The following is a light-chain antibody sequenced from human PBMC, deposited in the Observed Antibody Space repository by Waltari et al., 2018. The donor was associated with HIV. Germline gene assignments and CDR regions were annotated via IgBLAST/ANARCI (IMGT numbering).Light chain of an antibody. J-gene: IGLJ2*01. CDR1: ALPNHN. V-gene: IGLV3-25*03. CDR2: KDS. Sequence: SYQLTQPPSVSLSPGQTARLTCSGDALPNHNHYWYQPKPGQAPVLVIYKDSERPSGIPERFSGSSSGTAVTLTISGVQAEDEADYYCQSADSSGTVVFGGGTKLTVL. CDR3: QSADSSGTVV.